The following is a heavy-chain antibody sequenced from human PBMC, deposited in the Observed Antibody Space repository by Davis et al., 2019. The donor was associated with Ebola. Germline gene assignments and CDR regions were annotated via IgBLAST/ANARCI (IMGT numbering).Heavy chain of an antibody. D-gene: IGHD1-26*01. Sequence: GGSLRLSCAASGFTFSSYGMHWVRQAPGKGLEWVAVISYDGSNKYYADSVKGRFTISRDNAKNSLYLQMNSLRAEDTAVYYCARDRRWELLKGFDYWGQGTLVTVSS. CDR3: ARDRRWELLKGFDY. CDR1: GFTFSSYG. CDR2: ISYDGSNK. V-gene: IGHV3-30*03. J-gene: IGHJ4*02.